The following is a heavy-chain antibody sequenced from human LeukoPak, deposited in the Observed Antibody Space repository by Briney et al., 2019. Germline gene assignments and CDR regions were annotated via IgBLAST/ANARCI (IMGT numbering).Heavy chain of an antibody. CDR1: GFTFSSYG. J-gene: IGHJ6*02. CDR3: AKDRSLAAAGTGSFYYYYGMDV. V-gene: IGHV3-30*18. Sequence: GGSLRLSCAASGFTFSSYGMHWVRQAPGKGLEWVAVISYDGSNKYYADSVKGRFTISRDNSKNTLYLQMNSLRAEDTAVYYCAKDRSLAAAGTGSFYYYYGMDVWGQGTTVTVSS. CDR2: ISYDGSNK. D-gene: IGHD6-13*01.